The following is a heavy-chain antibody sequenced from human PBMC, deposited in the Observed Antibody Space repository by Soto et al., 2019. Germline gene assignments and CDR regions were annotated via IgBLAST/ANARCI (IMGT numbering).Heavy chain of an antibody. J-gene: IGHJ4*02. D-gene: IGHD2-15*01. CDR2: IIPIFGTA. Sequence: ASVKASCKASGCTFSSYAISWVRQAPGQGLEWIGGIIPIFGTANYAQKFQGRVTITADESTSTAYTELSSLRSEDTAVYYCARGGNGRDYSTRRFGYWGQGTLVT. CDR3: ARGGNGRDYSTRRFGY. V-gene: IGHV1-69*13. CDR1: GCTFSSYA.